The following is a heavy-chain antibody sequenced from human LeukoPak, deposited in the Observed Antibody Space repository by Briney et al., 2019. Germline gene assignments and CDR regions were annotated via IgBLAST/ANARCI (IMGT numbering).Heavy chain of an antibody. J-gene: IGHJ4*02. CDR1: GFTFSSYE. CDR3: ARAFDY. Sequence: GGSLTPSCAASGFTFSSYEMNWVRQAPGKGLEWVSYISSSSNTMYYADSVKGRFTISRDNAKNSLYLQMNSLRDEDTAVYYCARAFDYWGQGTLVPVFS. V-gene: IGHV3-48*03. CDR2: ISSSSNTM.